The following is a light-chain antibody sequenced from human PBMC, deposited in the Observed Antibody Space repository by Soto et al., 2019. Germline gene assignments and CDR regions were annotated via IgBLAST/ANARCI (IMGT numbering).Light chain of an antibody. Sequence: DIQMTQSPPAMSAAVGDKVTITCPASQGISNHLVWFQQKPGQVPKRLIYDASVLQPGVSSRFSGSGSGTDVTLTISSLHPEDVATYYCLHHHNSPLPFGQGTRLEI. CDR2: DAS. J-gene: IGKJ5*01. CDR3: LHHHNSPLP. V-gene: IGKV1-17*03. CDR1: QGISNH.